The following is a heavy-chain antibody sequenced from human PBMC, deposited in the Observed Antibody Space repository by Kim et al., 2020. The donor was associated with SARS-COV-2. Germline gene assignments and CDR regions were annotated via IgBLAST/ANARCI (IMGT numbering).Heavy chain of an antibody. CDR2: IYYSGST. V-gene: IGHV4-39*07. D-gene: IGHD2-2*01. Sequence: SETLSLICTVSGGSISSSSYYWGWIRQPPGKGLEWIGSIYYSGSTYYNPSLKSRVTISVDTSKNQFSLKLSSVTAADTAVYYCARGWVRVVPAAMPTYGMDVWGQGTTVTVSS. CDR3: ARGWVRVVPAAMPTYGMDV. CDR1: GGSISSSSYY. J-gene: IGHJ6*02.